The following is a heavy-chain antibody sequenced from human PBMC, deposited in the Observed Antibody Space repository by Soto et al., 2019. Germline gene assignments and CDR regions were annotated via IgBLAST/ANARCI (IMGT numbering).Heavy chain of an antibody. D-gene: IGHD3-10*01. J-gene: IGHJ5*02. V-gene: IGHV2-5*02. CDR2: IYWDDDK. CDR1: GFSLSTSGVG. CDR3: AHSSCYYGSGSYSCWFDP. Sequence: QITLKESGPTLVKPTQTLTLTCTFSGFSLSTSGVGVGWIRQPPGKALEWLALIYWDDDKRYSPSLKSRLTITKDTSKNQVVLTMTNMDPVDTATYYCAHSSCYYGSGSYSCWFDPWGQGTLVTVSS.